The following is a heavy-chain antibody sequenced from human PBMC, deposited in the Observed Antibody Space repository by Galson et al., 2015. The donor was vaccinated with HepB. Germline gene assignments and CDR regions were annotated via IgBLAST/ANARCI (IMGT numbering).Heavy chain of an antibody. CDR3: VIGPSEVPAAIDD. J-gene: IGHJ4*02. V-gene: IGHV1-69*10. D-gene: IGHD2-2*02. CDR2: IIPFLDIP. CDR1: GGTFSTYD. Sequence: SVKVSCKASGGTFSTYDFNWVRQAPGQGLEWMGGIIPFLDIPNYSQKFQGRVTITADKSTSTAYMELSSLRSDDTAVYYCVIGPSEVPAAIDDWGQGTLVTVSS.